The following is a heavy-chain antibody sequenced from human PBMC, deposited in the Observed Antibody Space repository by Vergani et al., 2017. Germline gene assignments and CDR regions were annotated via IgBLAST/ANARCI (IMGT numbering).Heavy chain of an antibody. Sequence: EVQLVESGGGLVQPGRSLRLSCTASGFTFGDYAMSWVRQAPGKGLEWVSAISGSGGSTYYADSVKGRFTISRDNSKNTLYLQMNSLRAEDTAVYYCARIGSGGSCYPCYYYYYYMDVWGKGTTVTVSS. CDR1: GFTFGDYA. CDR2: ISGSGGST. CDR3: ARIGSGGSCYPCYYYYYYMDV. J-gene: IGHJ6*03. V-gene: IGHV3-23*04. D-gene: IGHD2-15*01.